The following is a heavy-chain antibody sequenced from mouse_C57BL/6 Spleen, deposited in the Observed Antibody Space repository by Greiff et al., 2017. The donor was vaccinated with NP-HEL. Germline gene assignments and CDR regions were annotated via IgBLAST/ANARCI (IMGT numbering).Heavy chain of an antibody. CDR3: ARKDYAGAMEY. V-gene: IGHV1-55*01. D-gene: IGHD2-4*01. CDR2: IYPGSGGT. CDR1: GYTFTSYW. J-gene: IGHJ4*01. Sequence: QVQLQQSGAELVKPGASVKMSCKASGYTFTSYWITWVKQRPGQGLEWIGDIYPGSGGTNYNEKFKGKATLTVDTSSSTAYMQLSSLTSEDSAVYYCARKDYAGAMEYWGQGTSGTVSA.